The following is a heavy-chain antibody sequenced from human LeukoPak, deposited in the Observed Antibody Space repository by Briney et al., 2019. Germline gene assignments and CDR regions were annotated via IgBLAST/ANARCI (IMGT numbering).Heavy chain of an antibody. CDR2: IRYDGSNK. CDR3: AKDEELSYYDSSGYFN. J-gene: IGHJ4*02. CDR1: GFTFSSYG. D-gene: IGHD3-22*01. V-gene: IGHV3-30*02. Sequence: GGSLRLSCAASGFTFSSYGMHWVRQAPGKGLEWVAFIRYDGSNKYYADSVKGRSTISRGNSKNTLYLQMNSLRAEDTAVYYCAKDEELSYYDSSGYFNWGQGTLVTVSS.